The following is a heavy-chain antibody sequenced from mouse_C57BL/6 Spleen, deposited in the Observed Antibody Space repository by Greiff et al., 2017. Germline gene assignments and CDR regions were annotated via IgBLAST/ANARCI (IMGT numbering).Heavy chain of an antibody. D-gene: IGHD2-4*01. CDR1: GYTFTSYW. Sequence: QVQLQQPGAELVKPGASVKVSCKASGYTFTSYWMHWVKPRPGQGLEWIGSIHPSASDTHYNQKFKGKATLTVDKSSSAAYMPLSNLTSEDSAVYYCAVDDCDSSCYFDYGGQGTTLTVSA. J-gene: IGHJ2*01. CDR2: IHPSASDT. CDR3: AVDDCDSSCYFDY. V-gene: IGHV1-74*01.